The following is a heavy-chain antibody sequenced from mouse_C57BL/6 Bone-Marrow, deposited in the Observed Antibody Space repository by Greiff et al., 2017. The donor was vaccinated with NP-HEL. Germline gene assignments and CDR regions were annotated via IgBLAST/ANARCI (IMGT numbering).Heavy chain of an antibody. D-gene: IGHD3-3*01. CDR1: GYTFTEYT. CDR3: ARHEMGTGPWVLFDY. CDR2: FYPGSGSI. Sequence: VQVVESGAELVKPGASVKLSCKASGYTFTEYTIHWVKQRSGQGLEWIGWFYPGSGSIKYNEKFKDKATLTADKSSSTVYMELSRLTSEDSAVYFCARHEMGTGPWVLFDYWGQGTTLTVSS. V-gene: IGHV1-62-2*01. J-gene: IGHJ2*01.